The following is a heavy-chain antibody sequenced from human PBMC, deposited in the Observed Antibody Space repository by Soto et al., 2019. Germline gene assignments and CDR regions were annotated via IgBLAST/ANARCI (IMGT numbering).Heavy chain of an antibody. J-gene: IGHJ3*01. V-gene: IGHV3-30*18. CDR3: AKGDFGGDCYSFDAFDF. CDR1: GFTFSSYG. Sequence: QVQLVESGGGVVQPGRSLRLSCAASGFTFSSYGMHWVRQAPGKGLEWVAVISYDGSNKYYADSVKGRFTISRDNSKNTLYLQMNSLRAEDTAVYYCAKGDFGGDCYSFDAFDFWGQGTMVTVSS. D-gene: IGHD2-21*02. CDR2: ISYDGSNK.